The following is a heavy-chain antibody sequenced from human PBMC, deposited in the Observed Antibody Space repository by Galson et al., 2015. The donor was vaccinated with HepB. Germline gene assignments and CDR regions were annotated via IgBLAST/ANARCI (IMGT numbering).Heavy chain of an antibody. CDR1: GFIFSSCA. V-gene: IGHV3-33*01. CDR3: VREKGEGGGDCLDY. Sequence: SLRLSCAASGFIFSSCAMHWVRQAPGKGLEWVAVIWYDGSNKHYADFVRGRFTISRDNSRNTLYLQMNNLRAEDTAVYYCVREKGEGGGDCLDYWGQGTLVTVSS. CDR2: IWYDGSNK. J-gene: IGHJ4*02. D-gene: IGHD2-21*02.